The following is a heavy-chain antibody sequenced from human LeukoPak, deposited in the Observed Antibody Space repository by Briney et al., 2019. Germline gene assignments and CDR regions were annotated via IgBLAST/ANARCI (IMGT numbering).Heavy chain of an antibody. D-gene: IGHD3-10*01. CDR2: INPSGGST. Sequence: ASVKVSCKVSGYTLTELSMHWVRQAPGKGLEWMGIINPSGGSTSYAQKFQGRVTMTRDTSTSTVYMELSSLRSEDTAVYYCARCPFRGIISAPDYWGQGTLVTVSS. J-gene: IGHJ4*02. CDR3: ARCPFRGIISAPDY. V-gene: IGHV1-46*01. CDR1: GYTLTELS.